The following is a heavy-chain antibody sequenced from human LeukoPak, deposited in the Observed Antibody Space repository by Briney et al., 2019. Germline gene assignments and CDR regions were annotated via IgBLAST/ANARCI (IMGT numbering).Heavy chain of an antibody. CDR2: ISSSGSLI. CDR1: GGSISSYY. V-gene: IGHV3-11*04. D-gene: IGHD3-10*01. CDR3: ARDTMGWNYYGMDV. Sequence: LSLTCTVSGGSISSYYWSWIRQPPGKGLEWVSYISSSGSLIYYADSVKGRLTISRDNAENSLYLQMDSLRAEDTAVYYCARDTMGWNYYGMDVWGQGTTVTVSS. J-gene: IGHJ6*02.